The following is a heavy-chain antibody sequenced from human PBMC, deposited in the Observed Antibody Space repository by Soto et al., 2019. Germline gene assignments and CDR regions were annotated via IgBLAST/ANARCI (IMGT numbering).Heavy chain of an antibody. D-gene: IGHD2-2*01. Sequence: QLQLQESGPGLVKPSETLSLTCTVSGGSISSSSYYWGWIRQPPGKGLEWIGSIYYMGGTYYNPSLKSRVIISVDTPNNQFSLKLSAVTAADTAVYYCARQDIVVVPAATVGGAFYIWGQGTMFTVSS. CDR3: ARQDIVVVPAATVGGAFYI. CDR2: IYYMGGT. CDR1: GGSISSSSYY. J-gene: IGHJ3*02. V-gene: IGHV4-39*01.